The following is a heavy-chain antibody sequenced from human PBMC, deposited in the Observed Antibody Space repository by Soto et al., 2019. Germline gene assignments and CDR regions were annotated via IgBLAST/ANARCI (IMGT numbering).Heavy chain of an antibody. CDR3: AKSERFDP. Sequence: EVQLLESGGGLVQPGGSLKLSCAASGFTFSNSVMSWVRQAPGKGPEWVSTIGTSGGSTNYADSVKGRFTISRDNFKNTLYLQINSLGAEDTAVYYCAKSERFDPWGQGTLVTVSS. V-gene: IGHV3-23*01. CDR1: GFTFSNSV. CDR2: IGTSGGST. J-gene: IGHJ5*02.